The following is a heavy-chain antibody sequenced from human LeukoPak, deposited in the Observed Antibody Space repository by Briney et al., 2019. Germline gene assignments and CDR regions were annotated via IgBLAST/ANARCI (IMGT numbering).Heavy chain of an antibody. CDR1: GFTVRRYS. J-gene: IGHJ4*02. CDR3: AKEGDYGDYFDY. Sequence: GGSLRLSCAASGFTVRRYSMNWVRQAPGKGLEWVSAISGSGGSTYYADSVKGRFTISRDNSKNTLYLQMNSLRAEDTAVYYCAKEGDYGDYFDYWGQGTLVTVSS. CDR2: ISGSGGST. V-gene: IGHV3-23*01. D-gene: IGHD4-17*01.